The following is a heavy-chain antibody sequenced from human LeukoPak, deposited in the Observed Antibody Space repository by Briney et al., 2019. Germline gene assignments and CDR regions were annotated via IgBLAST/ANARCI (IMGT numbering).Heavy chain of an antibody. CDR1: GFTVSSNY. J-gene: IGHJ4*02. D-gene: IGHD3-9*01. CDR2: ISYDGSNK. Sequence: PGGSLRLSCAASGFTVSSNYMSWVRQAPGKGLEWVAVISYDGSNKYYADSVKGRFTISRDNSKNTLYLQMNSLRAEDTAVYYCARDLVLVDWLLPGGGCDYWGQGTLVTVSS. V-gene: IGHV3-30-3*01. CDR3: ARDLVLVDWLLPGGGCDY.